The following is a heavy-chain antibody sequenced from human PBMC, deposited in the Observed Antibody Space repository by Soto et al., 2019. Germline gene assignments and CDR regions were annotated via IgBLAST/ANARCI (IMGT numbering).Heavy chain of an antibody. V-gene: IGHV3-48*01. Sequence: GGSLRLSCAAPGFTFGSYSMNWVRQAPGKGLEWVSFILSSSGVIYYADSVKGRFTISRDNAKNSLYLQMNSLRAEDTAVYYCARGGYDYIWGSYRSSYFDYWGQGTLVTVSS. J-gene: IGHJ4*02. CDR1: GFTFGSYS. CDR3: ARGGYDYIWGSYRSSYFDY. D-gene: IGHD3-16*02. CDR2: ILSSSGVI.